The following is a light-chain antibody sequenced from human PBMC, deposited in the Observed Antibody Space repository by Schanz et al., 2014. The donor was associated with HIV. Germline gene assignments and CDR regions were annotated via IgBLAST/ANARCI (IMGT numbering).Light chain of an antibody. J-gene: IGKJ5*01. Sequence: EIVMTQSPGTLSVSPGERATLSCRASQTVSNNLAWYQQKPGQAPRLLIYGASTRVTGIPARFSGSGSGTDFTLTISSLEPEDFAVYYCQQRTNWPITFGQGTRLEIK. V-gene: IGKV3-11*01. CDR1: QTVSNN. CDR3: QQRTNWPIT. CDR2: GAS.